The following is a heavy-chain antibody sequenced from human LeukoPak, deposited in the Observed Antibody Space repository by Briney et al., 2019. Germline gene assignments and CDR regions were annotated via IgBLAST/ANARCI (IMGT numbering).Heavy chain of an antibody. CDR2: INAGNGNT. J-gene: IGHJ4*02. Sequence: ASVKVSCKASGYTFTSYAMHWVRQAPGQRLEWMGWINAGNGNTKYSQKFQGRVTITRDTSASTAYMELSSLRPEDTAVYYCAGAYSSGWYRYWGQGTLVTVSS. D-gene: IGHD6-19*01. V-gene: IGHV1-3*01. CDR1: GYTFTSYA. CDR3: AGAYSSGWYRY.